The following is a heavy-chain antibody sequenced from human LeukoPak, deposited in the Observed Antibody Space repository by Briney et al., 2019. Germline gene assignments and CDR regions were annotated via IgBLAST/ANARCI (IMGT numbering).Heavy chain of an antibody. CDR1: GFTFSSYG. D-gene: IGHD4-17*01. J-gene: IGHJ4*02. CDR2: IWYDGSNK. V-gene: IGHV3-33*01. Sequence: GGSLRLSCAASGFTFSSYGMHWVRQAPGKGLEWVAVIWYDGSNKYYADSVKGRFTISRDNSKNTLYLQMNSLRAEDTAVYYCARGRLHDYGDYFDYWGQGTLVTVSS. CDR3: ARGRLHDYGDYFDY.